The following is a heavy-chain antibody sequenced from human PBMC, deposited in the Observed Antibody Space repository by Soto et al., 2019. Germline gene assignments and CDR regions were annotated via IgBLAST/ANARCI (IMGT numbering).Heavy chain of an antibody. Sequence: SLTCTVSGGSISSGDYYWSWIRQPPGKGLEWIGYIYYSGSTYYNPSLKSRVTISVDTSKNQFSLKLSSVTAADTAVYYCARTNLAVAGTYYFDYWGQGTLVTVSS. V-gene: IGHV4-30-4*01. CDR3: ARTNLAVAGTYYFDY. CDR1: GGSISSGDYY. J-gene: IGHJ4*02. CDR2: IYYSGST. D-gene: IGHD6-19*01.